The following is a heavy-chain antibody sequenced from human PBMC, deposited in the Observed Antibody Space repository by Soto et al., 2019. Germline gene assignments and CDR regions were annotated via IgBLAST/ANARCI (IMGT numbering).Heavy chain of an antibody. Sequence: SVKVSCKASGGTFSSYAISWVRQAPGQGLEWMGGIIPIFGTANYAQKFQGRVTITADESTSTAYMELSSLRSEDTAVYYCARDITSGYPLNYYYYYGMDVWGQGTTVTVSS. CDR2: IIPIFGTA. J-gene: IGHJ6*02. CDR3: ARDITSGYPLNYYYYYGMDV. V-gene: IGHV1-69*13. CDR1: GGTFSSYA. D-gene: IGHD3-3*01.